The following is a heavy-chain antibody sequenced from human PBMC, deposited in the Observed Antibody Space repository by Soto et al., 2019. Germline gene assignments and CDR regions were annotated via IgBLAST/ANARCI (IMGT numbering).Heavy chain of an antibody. D-gene: IGHD3-22*01. V-gene: IGHV4-39*07. Sequence: SETLSLTCTVSGDSITSNSYFWAWIRQPPGKGLEWIGSIYYSGTTYYNPSLKSRVTISVDRSKNQFSLRLSSVTAADTAVYYCARAYYDTSGYSLDPWGQGILVTVSS. CDR3: ARAYYDTSGYSLDP. CDR2: IYYSGTT. CDR1: GDSITSNSYF. J-gene: IGHJ5*02.